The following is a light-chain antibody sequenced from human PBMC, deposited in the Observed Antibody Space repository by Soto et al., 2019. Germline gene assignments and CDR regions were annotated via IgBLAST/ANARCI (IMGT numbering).Light chain of an antibody. CDR2: SNN. CDR3: AAWDDSLNGYV. CDR1: SSNIGSNT. V-gene: IGLV1-44*01. Sequence: QSALTQPPSASGTPGQSVTISCSGSSSNIGSNTVNWYQQLPGTAPKLLIYSNNQRPSGVPDRFSGSKSGTSAPLAISGLQSEDEADYYCAAWDDSLNGYVFGTGTKVTVL. J-gene: IGLJ1*01.